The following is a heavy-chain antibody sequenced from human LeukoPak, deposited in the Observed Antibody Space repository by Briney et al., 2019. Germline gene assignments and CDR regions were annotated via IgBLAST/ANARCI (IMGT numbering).Heavy chain of an antibody. CDR3: TYYGSGAIRF. J-gene: IGHJ4*02. Sequence: GGSLRLSCAASGFTFSNAYMSWVRQAPGKGLEWVGRVKSKTDGGTTDYAAPVEGRFTISRDDSENSLYLQINSLKTDDTAVYYCTYYGSGAIRFWGQGTLVTVSS. V-gene: IGHV3-15*01. CDR1: GFTFSNAY. CDR2: VKSKTDGGTT. D-gene: IGHD3-10*01.